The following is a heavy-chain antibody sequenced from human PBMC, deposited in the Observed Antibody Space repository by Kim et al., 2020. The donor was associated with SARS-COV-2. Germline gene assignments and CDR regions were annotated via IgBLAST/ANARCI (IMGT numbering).Heavy chain of an antibody. CDR3: ARNEDY. J-gene: IGHJ4*02. CDR2: IDADNGNT. Sequence: ASVKVSCKASGYTFTSYAFHWVRYAPGQGLEWMGWIDADNGNTKYSQKFQGRVTITRDTSASTAYMELSSLRSEDTAVYYCARNEDYWGQGTLVTVSS. CDR1: GYTFTSYA. V-gene: IGHV1-3*01.